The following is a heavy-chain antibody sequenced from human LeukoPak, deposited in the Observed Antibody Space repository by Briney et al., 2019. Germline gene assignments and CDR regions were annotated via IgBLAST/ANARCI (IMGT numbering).Heavy chain of an antibody. CDR1: EFTFTTYG. CDR2: IWSDGNNK. D-gene: IGHD3-10*01. V-gene: IGHV3-33*01. CDR3: ARETSGHHDY. J-gene: IGHJ4*02. Sequence: GGSLTLSCAASEFTFTTYGMHWVRQAPGKRLEWVAVIWSDGNNKYYADSVKGRFTISRDNSKNTLYLQMNSLRAEDTAVYFCARETSGHHDYWGQGTLVTVSS.